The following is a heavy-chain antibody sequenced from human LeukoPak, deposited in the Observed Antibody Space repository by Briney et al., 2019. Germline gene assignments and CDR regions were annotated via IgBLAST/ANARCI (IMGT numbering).Heavy chain of an antibody. CDR1: GFTLSSNA. CDR2: ISYDVSNK. Sequence: GGSLRLSCAASGFTLSSNAMPWVRQAPGKGLEGVAVISYDVSNKYYADSVKGRFTTSRDSSKSTLSLQINSLRAEDTAVYYCAREMATTETFDYWGQGALVTVSS. J-gene: IGHJ4*02. CDR3: AREMATTETFDY. D-gene: IGHD5-24*01. V-gene: IGHV3-30-3*01.